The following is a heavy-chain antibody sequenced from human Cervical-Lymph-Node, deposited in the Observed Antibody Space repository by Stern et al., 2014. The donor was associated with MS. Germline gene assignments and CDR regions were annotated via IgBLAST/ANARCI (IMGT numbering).Heavy chain of an antibody. D-gene: IGHD1-26*01. V-gene: IGHV1-8*01. CDR2: MNPYSGNA. CDR1: GYPFTSYD. J-gene: IGHJ4*02. CDR3: ARGREQLSLDY. Sequence: QVQLVQSGAEVKKPGASVKVSCKASGYPFTSYDINWVRQGTGQGLEWMGWMNPYSGNAVYAQKFQGRVTMTRDTSTSTAYLELTSLRSEDTAVFYCARGREQLSLDYWGQGTLVTVSS.